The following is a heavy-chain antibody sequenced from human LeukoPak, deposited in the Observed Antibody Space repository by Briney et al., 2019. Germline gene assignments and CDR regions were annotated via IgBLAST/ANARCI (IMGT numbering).Heavy chain of an antibody. V-gene: IGHV3-23*01. CDR1: GFTFSSYA. CDR3: AKDRWTSQVEPAGPFDN. J-gene: IGHJ4*02. D-gene: IGHD2-2*01. Sequence: GGSLRLSCAASGFTFSSYAMSWVRQAPGKGLEWVSAISGSGGNTYYADSVKGRFTISGDNSKNTLYLQMNSLRAEDTAEYYCAKDRWTSQVEPAGPFDNWGQGTLVTVSS. CDR2: ISGSGGNT.